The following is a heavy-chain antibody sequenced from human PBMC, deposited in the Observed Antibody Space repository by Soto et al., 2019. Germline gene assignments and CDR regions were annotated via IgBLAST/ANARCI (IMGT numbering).Heavy chain of an antibody. V-gene: IGHV1-3*01. D-gene: IGHD1-1*01. Sequence: ASVKVSCKASGYTFSTYAIHWVRQAPGQSLEWMGWLNGGTGQTRYSQRFQDRVTITRDTSASTAYMEVSSLRPEDTAVYYCARGKGMEENYYYYGMDIWGQGTTVTV. J-gene: IGHJ6*02. CDR3: ARGKGMEENYYYYGMDI. CDR2: LNGGTGQT. CDR1: GYTFSTYA.